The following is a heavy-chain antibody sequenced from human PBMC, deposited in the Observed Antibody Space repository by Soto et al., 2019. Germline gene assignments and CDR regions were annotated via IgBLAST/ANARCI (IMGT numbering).Heavy chain of an antibody. D-gene: IGHD3-10*01. J-gene: IGHJ6*02. Sequence: SVKVSCKASRGTFCSSAISWVRQSPGQGLEWKGGIIPIFCTANYAQKFQGIVTITADESTSTAYMELSSLRSEDTAVYYCARVTMVRGEPKAAYYYYWLYLQGQGTALPVS. CDR3: ARVTMVRGEPKAAYYYYWLYL. CDR2: IIPIFCTA. CDR1: RGTFCSSA. V-gene: IGHV1-69*01.